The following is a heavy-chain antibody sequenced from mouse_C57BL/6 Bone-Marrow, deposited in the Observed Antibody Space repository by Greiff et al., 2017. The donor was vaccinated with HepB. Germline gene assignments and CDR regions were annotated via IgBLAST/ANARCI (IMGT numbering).Heavy chain of an antibody. J-gene: IGHJ2*01. CDR1: GFTFSSYA. CDR3: TRGGHYYGSSFFDY. CDR2: ISSGGDYI. Sequence: EVMLVESGEGLVKPGGSLKLSCAASGFTFSSYAMSWVRQTPEKRLEWVAYISSGGDYIYYADTVKGRFTISRDNARNTLYLQMSSLKSEDTAMYYFTRGGHYYGSSFFDYWGQGTTLTVSS. V-gene: IGHV5-9-1*02. D-gene: IGHD1-1*01.